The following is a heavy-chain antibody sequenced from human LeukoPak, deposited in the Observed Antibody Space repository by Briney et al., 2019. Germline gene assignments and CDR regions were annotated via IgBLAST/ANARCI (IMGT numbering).Heavy chain of an antibody. J-gene: IGHJ4*02. D-gene: IGHD3-3*01. CDR3: ARGYYDFWSGPSDY. Sequence: SETLSLTCTVSGGSISSYYWSWIRQPPGKGLEWIGYIYYSGSTNYNPSLKSRVTISVDTSKNQFSLKLSSVTAADTAVYYCARGYYDFWSGPSDYWGQGTLVTVSS. CDR1: GGSISSYY. CDR2: IYYSGST. V-gene: IGHV4-59*08.